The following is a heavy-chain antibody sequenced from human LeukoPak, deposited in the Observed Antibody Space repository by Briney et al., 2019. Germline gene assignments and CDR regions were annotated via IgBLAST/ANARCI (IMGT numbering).Heavy chain of an antibody. CDR3: ATHGPRGDYYDSSGMGY. V-gene: IGHV4-34*01. J-gene: IGHJ4*02. CDR2: INHSGST. D-gene: IGHD3-22*01. CDR1: GGSFSGYY. Sequence: SETLSLTCAVYGGSFSGYYWSWIRQPPGKGLEWIGEINHSGSTNYNPSLKSRVTISVDTSKNQFSLKLSSVTAADMAVYYCATHGPRGDYYDSSGMGYWGQGALVTVSS.